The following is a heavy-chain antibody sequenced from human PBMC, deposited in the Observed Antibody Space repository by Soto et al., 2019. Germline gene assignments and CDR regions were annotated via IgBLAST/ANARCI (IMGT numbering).Heavy chain of an antibody. J-gene: IGHJ4*02. D-gene: IGHD6-6*01. CDR2: ISGSGGST. CDR1: GFNFSSYA. V-gene: IGHV3-23*01. Sequence: GGSLRLSCAASGFNFSSYAMSWVRQAPGKGLEWVSAISGSGGSTYYADSVKGRFTISRDNSKNTLYLQMNSLRAEDTAVYYCARDNIAARPSWFDYWGQGTLVTVSS. CDR3: ARDNIAARPSWFDY.